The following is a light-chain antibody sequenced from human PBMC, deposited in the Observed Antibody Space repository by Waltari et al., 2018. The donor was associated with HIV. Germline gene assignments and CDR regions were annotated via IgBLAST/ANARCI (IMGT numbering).Light chain of an antibody. CDR1: QSVSSY. Sequence: PGERATLSCRASQSVSSYLAWYQQKPGQAPRLLIYDASNRATGIPARFSGSGSGTDFTLTISSLEPEDFAVYYCQQRSNWPSYTFGQGTKLEIK. CDR3: QQRSNWPSYT. V-gene: IGKV3-11*01. CDR2: DAS. J-gene: IGKJ2*01.